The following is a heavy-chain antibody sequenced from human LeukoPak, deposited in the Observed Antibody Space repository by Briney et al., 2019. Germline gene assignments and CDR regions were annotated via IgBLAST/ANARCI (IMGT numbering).Heavy chain of an antibody. D-gene: IGHD3-10*01. V-gene: IGHV1-8*01. Sequence: ASVKVSCKASGYTFTSYDINWVRQATGQGLEWMGWVNPNSGNTGYAQKFQGRVTMTRNTSISTAYMELSSLRSEDTAVYYCARAPYYYGSGSPNWFDPWGQGTLVTVSS. CDR1: GYTFTSYD. J-gene: IGHJ5*02. CDR2: VNPNSGNT. CDR3: ARAPYYYGSGSPNWFDP.